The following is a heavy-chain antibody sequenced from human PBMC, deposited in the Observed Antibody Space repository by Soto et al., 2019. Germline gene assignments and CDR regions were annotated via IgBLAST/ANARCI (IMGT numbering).Heavy chain of an antibody. J-gene: IGHJ4*02. CDR1: GGAFTHDI. CDR3: ARDSPMGSTFSGYDAIDY. Sequence: QVHLVQSGAEVKKPGSSVKVSCKASGGAFTHDIITWVRQAPGQGLEWMGRIIPLLDVTNYAQKFQGRVTITADKSTSTAYMELNSLIYEDTAVYYCARDSPMGSTFSGYDAIDYWGQGTLVTVSS. V-gene: IGHV1-69*08. CDR2: IIPLLDVT. D-gene: IGHD5-12*01.